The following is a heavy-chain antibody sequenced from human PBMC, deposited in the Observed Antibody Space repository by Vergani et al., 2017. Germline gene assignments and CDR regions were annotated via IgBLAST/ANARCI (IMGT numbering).Heavy chain of an antibody. Sequence: EVQLVESGGGLVQPGGSLRLSCAASGFTFSSYEMNWVRQAPGKGLEWVSYISSSGSTIYYADSVKGRFTISRDNAKNSLYLQMNSLRAEDTAVYYCAGVRYSSSWGAFDIWGQGTMVTVSS. CDR1: GFTFSSYE. CDR2: ISSSGSTI. V-gene: IGHV3-48*03. D-gene: IGHD6-13*01. CDR3: AGVRYSSSWGAFDI. J-gene: IGHJ3*02.